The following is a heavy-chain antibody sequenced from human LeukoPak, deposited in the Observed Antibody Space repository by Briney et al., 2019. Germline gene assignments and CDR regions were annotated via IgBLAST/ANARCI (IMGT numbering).Heavy chain of an antibody. J-gene: IGHJ4*02. Sequence: SETLSLTCAVSGYSISSGYYWGWIRQPPGKGLEWIGSIYHSGSTYYNPSLKSRVTISVDTSKNQFSPKLSSVTAADTAVYYCAREARGGAARFDYWGQGTLVTVSS. CDR3: AREARGGAARFDY. D-gene: IGHD3-16*01. CDR1: GYSISSGYY. CDR2: IYHSGST. V-gene: IGHV4-38-2*02.